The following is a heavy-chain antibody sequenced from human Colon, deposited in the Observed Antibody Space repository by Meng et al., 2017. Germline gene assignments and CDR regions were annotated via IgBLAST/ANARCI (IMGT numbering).Heavy chain of an antibody. CDR2: IHPTGST. V-gene: IGHV4-34*02. J-gene: IGHJ4*02. CDR1: GGSFSDYY. CDR3: ARGMDKAKTGY. Sequence: QVQVQQGVAVLLKPSETLSLTGAVYGGSFSDYYLSWVRQPPGKGLEWIGEIHPTGSTSCNPSLKSRVSISVDTSKNQFSLKVSSVTAADTAMYYCARGMDKAKTGYWGQGTLVTVSS. D-gene: IGHD5-18*01.